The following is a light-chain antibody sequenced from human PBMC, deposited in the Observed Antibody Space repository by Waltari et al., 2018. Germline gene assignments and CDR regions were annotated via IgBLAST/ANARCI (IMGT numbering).Light chain of an antibody. CDR1: SSDVGNYNL. CDR2: EGS. CDR3: CSYAAYSPVL. Sequence: QSALTQPASVSGSPGQSITISCTGTSSDVGNYNLVSCYQQHPGKAPHLIICEGSKRPSGVSNRFSGSKFGNTASLTISGLQAEDEADYYCCSYAAYSPVLFGGGTKVTVL. J-gene: IGLJ2*01. V-gene: IGLV2-23*01.